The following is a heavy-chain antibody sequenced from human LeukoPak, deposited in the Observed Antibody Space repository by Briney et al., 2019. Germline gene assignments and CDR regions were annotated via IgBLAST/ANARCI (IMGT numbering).Heavy chain of an antibody. Sequence: GGSLRLSCAASGFTFSSYWMSWVRQAPGKGLEWVANIRQDGSEKYYVDSVKGRFTISRDNAKNSLYLQMNSLRAEDTAVYYCARGTYCSGGSCYSFGFDPWGQGTLVTVSS. CDR1: GFTFSSYW. D-gene: IGHD2-15*01. J-gene: IGHJ5*02. V-gene: IGHV3-7*01. CDR3: ARGTYCSGGSCYSFGFDP. CDR2: IRQDGSEK.